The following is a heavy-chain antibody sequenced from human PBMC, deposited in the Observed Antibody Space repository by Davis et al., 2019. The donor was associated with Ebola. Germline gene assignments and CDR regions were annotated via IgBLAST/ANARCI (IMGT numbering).Heavy chain of an antibody. D-gene: IGHD4-17*01. Sequence: GESLKISCAASGFTFSSYTMNWVRQAPGKGLEWVSSISSSSTINYADSVKGRFTISRDNAKNSLYLQMNSLRDEDTAVFYCARGRTVTNYVDYWGPGTLVTVSS. CDR1: GFTFSSYT. CDR3: ARGRTVTNYVDY. CDR2: ISSSSTI. J-gene: IGHJ4*02. V-gene: IGHV3-48*02.